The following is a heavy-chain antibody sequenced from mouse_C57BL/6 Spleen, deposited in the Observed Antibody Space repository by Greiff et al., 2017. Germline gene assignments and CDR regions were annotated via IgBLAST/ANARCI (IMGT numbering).Heavy chain of an antibody. V-gene: IGHV7-3*01. CDR2: IRNKANGYTT. Sequence: EVQLVESGGGLVQPGGSLSLSCAASGFTFTDYYMSWVRQPPGKALEWLGFIRNKANGYTTEYSASVKGRVTISRDNSQSILYLQMNALRAEDSATYYCASSLRREFAYWGQGTLVTVSA. CDR3: ASSLRREFAY. J-gene: IGHJ3*01. CDR1: GFTFTDYY.